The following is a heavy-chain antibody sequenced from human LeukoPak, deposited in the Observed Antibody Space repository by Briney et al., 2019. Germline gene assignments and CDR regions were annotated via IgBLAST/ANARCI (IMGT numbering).Heavy chain of an antibody. J-gene: IGHJ3*02. D-gene: IGHD2-8*01. CDR3: TKAQVSIDPYDT. V-gene: IGHV3-23*01. CDR2: IKRGDGTT. CDR1: GFTLSSSA. Sequence: PGGSLRLSCAASGFTLSSSAMSWVRQAPGKGPEWVSVIKRGDGTTHYADSVKGRFTISRDDSKSTLYLQMNSLRVEDTAVYYCTKAQVSIDPYDTWGQGTMVTVAS.